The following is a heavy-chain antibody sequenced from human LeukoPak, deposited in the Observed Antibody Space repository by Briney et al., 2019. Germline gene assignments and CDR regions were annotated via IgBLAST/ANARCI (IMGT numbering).Heavy chain of an antibody. CDR3: ARDTTYYYDSSGYYYSGY. J-gene: IGHJ4*02. V-gene: IGHV1-69*05. D-gene: IGHD3-22*01. Sequence: ASVKVFCKASGGTFSSYAISWVRQAPGQGLEWMGGIIPIFGTANYAQKFQGRVTITTDESTSTAYMELSSLRSEDTAVYYCARDTTYYYDSSGYYYSGYWGQGTLVTVSS. CDR1: GGTFSSYA. CDR2: IIPIFGTA.